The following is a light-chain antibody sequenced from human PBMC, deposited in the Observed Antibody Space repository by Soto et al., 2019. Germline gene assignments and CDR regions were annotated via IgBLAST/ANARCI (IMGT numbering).Light chain of an antibody. J-gene: IGKJ1*01. CDR1: QSVSSK. Sequence: EIVMTQSPATLSVSPGERATLSCRASQSVSSKLAWYQQKPGQAPRLLIYGASTRATGIPARFSGSGSGTEFTLTISSLQSEDFAVYHCQQYDGWPRTFGQGTKLDIK. CDR2: GAS. CDR3: QQYDGWPRT. V-gene: IGKV3-15*01.